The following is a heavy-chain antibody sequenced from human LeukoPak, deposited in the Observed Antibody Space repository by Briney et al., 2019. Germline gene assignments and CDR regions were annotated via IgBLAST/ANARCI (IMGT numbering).Heavy chain of an antibody. J-gene: IGHJ5*02. CDR1: GGSISSSSYY. D-gene: IGHD4-11*01. CDR3: ARLYSPTNWFDP. CDR2: IYYSGST. Sequence: SETLSLTCTVSGGSISSSSYYWGWIRQPPGKGLEWIGSIYYSGSTYYNPSLKSRVTISVDTSKNQFSLKLSSVTAANTAVYYCARLYSPTNWFDPWGQGTLVTVSS. V-gene: IGHV4-39*01.